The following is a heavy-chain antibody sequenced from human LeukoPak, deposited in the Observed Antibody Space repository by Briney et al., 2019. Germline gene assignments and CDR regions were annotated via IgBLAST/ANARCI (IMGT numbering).Heavy chain of an antibody. D-gene: IGHD3-16*01. CDR3: ARARGRDLDY. J-gene: IGHJ4*02. V-gene: IGHV4-59*01. CDR2: IYYSGGT. CDR1: GGSISSYY. Sequence: SETLSLTCTVSGGSISSYYWSWIRQPPGKGLEWIGYIYYSGGTNYNPSLKSRVTISVDTSKNQFSLKLSSVTAADTAVYYCARARGRDLDYWGQGTLVTVSS.